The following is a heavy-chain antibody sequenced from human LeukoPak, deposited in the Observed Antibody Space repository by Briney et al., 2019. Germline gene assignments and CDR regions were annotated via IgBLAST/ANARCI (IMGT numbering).Heavy chain of an antibody. D-gene: IGHD3-22*01. CDR3: AREKYYYDSSGYYYPHFDY. CDR1: GGTFSSYA. J-gene: IGHJ4*02. V-gene: IGHV1-69*05. CDR2: IIPIFGTA. Sequence: SVQVSCKASGGTFSSYAISWVRQAPGQGLEWMGRIIPIFGTANYAQKFQGRVTITTDESTSTAYMELSSLRSEDTAVYYCAREKYYYDSSGYYYPHFDYWGQGTLVTVSS.